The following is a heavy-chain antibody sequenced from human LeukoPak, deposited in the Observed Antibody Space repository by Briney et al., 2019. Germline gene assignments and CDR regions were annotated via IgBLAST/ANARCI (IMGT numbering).Heavy chain of an antibody. CDR3: ARGQTYYYDSSGYAVFDY. J-gene: IGHJ4*02. D-gene: IGHD3-22*01. Sequence: SETLSLTCTVSGGSVSSGSYYWSWIRQPPGKGLERIGYIYYSGSTNYNPSLKSRVTISVDTSKNQFSLKLSSVTAADTAVYYCARGQTYYYDSSGYAVFDYWGQGTLVTVSS. V-gene: IGHV4-61*01. CDR1: GGSVSSGSYY. CDR2: IYYSGST.